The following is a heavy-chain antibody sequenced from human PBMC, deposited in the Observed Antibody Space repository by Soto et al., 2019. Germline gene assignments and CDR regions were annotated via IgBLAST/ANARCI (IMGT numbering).Heavy chain of an antibody. Sequence: QVQLVQSGAEVKTPGASVKVSCKASGYIFTNYYIHWVRQAPGQGLEWMAIINPLPTSGSTNYAQKFQGRVTVTRDTSTSTVYLELSSLRSDDTAVYYCARELAAAAYWGEGTLVTVSS. D-gene: IGHD6-13*01. V-gene: IGHV1-46*01. J-gene: IGHJ4*02. CDR1: GYIFTNYY. CDR3: ARELAAAAY. CDR2: INPLPTSGST.